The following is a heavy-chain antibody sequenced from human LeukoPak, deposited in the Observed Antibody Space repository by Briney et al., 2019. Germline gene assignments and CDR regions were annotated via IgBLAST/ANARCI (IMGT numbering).Heavy chain of an antibody. CDR1: GYTFTDYG. V-gene: IGHV1-69*13. CDR2: FIPILGTP. Sequence: SVKVSCKTSGYTFTDYGVNWVRQAPGQGLEWMGGFIPILGTPKYAQNLQGRVTITADGSTSTGYMELSSLRFEDTAVYYCARGLYCSSSTSCYDYGMDVWGQGTTVTVSS. J-gene: IGHJ6*02. CDR3: ARGLYCSSSTSCYDYGMDV. D-gene: IGHD2-2*01.